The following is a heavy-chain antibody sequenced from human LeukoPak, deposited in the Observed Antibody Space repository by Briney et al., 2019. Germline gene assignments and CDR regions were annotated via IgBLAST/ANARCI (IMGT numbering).Heavy chain of an antibody. J-gene: IGHJ2*01. CDR1: GYTFTSYG. CDR3: ARDGGTDWYFDL. V-gene: IGHV1-18*01. CDR2: ISGYNGDT. Sequence: ASVKVSCKASGYTFTSYGISWVRQAPGQGLEWMGWISGYNGDTNYAQKLQGRVTMTTDTSTTTAYMELRSLTSDDTAGYYCARDGGTDWYFDLWGRGTLVTVSS. D-gene: IGHD6-25*01.